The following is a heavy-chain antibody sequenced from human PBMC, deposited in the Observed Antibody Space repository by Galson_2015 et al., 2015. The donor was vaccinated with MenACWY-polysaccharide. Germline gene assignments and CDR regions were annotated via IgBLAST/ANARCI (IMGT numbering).Heavy chain of an antibody. CDR1: GSKFRGSG. V-gene: IGHV3-33*01. D-gene: IGHD3-10*02. CDR2: IQYDGSQK. J-gene: IGHJ3*02. Sequence: SLRLSCAASGSKFRGSGMHWARQAPGKGLEWVAVIQYDGSQKQYTDSVRGRFSISRDNSKNTLYLEMNSLRAEDTALYYCAREGSRIVFHAFDIWGQGTMVIVSS. CDR3: AREGSRIVFHAFDI.